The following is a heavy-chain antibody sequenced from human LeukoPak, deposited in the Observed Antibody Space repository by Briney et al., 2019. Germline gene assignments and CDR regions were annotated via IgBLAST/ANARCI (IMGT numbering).Heavy chain of an antibody. Sequence: GGSLRLSCAASGFTFSNAWMSWVRQAPGKGLEWVSSISSSSSYIYYADSVKGRFTISRDNAKNSLYLQMNSLRAEDTAVYYCAREGDGDGFDYWGQGTLVTVSS. CDR2: ISSSSSYI. V-gene: IGHV3-21*01. CDR1: GFTFSNAW. J-gene: IGHJ4*02. CDR3: AREGDGDGFDY.